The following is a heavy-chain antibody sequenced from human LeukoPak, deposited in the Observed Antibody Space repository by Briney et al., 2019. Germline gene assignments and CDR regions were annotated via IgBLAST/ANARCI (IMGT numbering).Heavy chain of an antibody. J-gene: IGHJ6*03. CDR1: GYTFTSYD. CDR2: MNPNSGNT. D-gene: IGHD3-22*01. Sequence: ASVKVSCKASGYTFTSYDINWVRQATGQGLEWMGCMNPNSGNTGYAQKFQGRVTMTRNTSVSTAYMELSSLRSEDTAVYYCASRAPYDSSGYYYYYYMDVWGKGTTVTVSS. V-gene: IGHV1-8*01. CDR3: ASRAPYDSSGYYYYYYMDV.